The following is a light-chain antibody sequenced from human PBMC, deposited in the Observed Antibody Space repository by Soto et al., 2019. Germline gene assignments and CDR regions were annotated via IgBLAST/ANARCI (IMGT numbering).Light chain of an antibody. CDR3: RQRSDWPLT. V-gene: IGKV3-11*01. CDR1: QSVSSY. Sequence: EIVLTQSPATLSLSPGERATLSCRASQSVSSYLAWYQQKPGQAPRLLIYDATTRATGIPARFGGSGSGTDFTLTIGSLEPEDFAVYYGRQRSDWPLTFGGGTKVEIK. J-gene: IGKJ4*01. CDR2: DAT.